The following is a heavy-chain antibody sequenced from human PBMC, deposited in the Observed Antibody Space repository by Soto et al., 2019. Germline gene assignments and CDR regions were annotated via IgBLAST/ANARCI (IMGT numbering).Heavy chain of an antibody. CDR1: GQTIPSKA. CDR2: ISAYNGNT. V-gene: IGHV1-18*01. Sequence: ASGQTIPSKAISSGRQSPGQVLEGMGWISAYNGNTNYAQKLQGRVTMTTDTSTSTAYMELRSLRSDDTAVYYCARDVNMATITGFRYCYYGMDAWGQGTTVIV. J-gene: IGHJ6*02. CDR3: ARDVNMATITGFRYCYYGMDA. D-gene: IGHD5-12*01.